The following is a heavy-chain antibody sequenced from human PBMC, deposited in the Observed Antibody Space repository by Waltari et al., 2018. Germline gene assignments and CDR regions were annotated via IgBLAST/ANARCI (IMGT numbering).Heavy chain of an antibody. D-gene: IGHD3-3*01. J-gene: IGHJ4*02. CDR2: VTPIFGTA. CDR1: GGTFSSYA. Sequence: QVQLVQSGAEVKKPGSSVKVSCKASGGTFSSYAISWVRQAPGKGIEWMGGVTPIFGTANYAQKFQGRVTITEDESTSTAYMELSSLRSEDTAVYYCARGERFLEWLLWVYWGQGTLVTVSS. V-gene: IGHV1-69*12. CDR3: ARGERFLEWLLWVY.